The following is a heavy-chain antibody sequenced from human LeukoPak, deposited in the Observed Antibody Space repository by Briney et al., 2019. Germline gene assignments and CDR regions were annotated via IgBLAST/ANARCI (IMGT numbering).Heavy chain of an antibody. CDR3: ARGWLQSGFDY. D-gene: IGHD5-24*01. Sequence: SETLSLTCTVSGGSISSYYWSWIRQPPGKGLEWIGNIYSIGSTNYNPSLKSRVTLSLDMSKNQFSLKLSSVTAADTAVYYCARGWLQSGFDYWGQGTLVTVSS. CDR1: GGSISSYY. CDR2: IYSIGST. V-gene: IGHV4-59*08. J-gene: IGHJ4*02.